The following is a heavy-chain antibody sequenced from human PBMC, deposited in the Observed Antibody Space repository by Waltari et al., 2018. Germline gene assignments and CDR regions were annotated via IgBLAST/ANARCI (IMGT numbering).Heavy chain of an antibody. D-gene: IGHD1-7*01. V-gene: IGHV1-8*03. CDR2: MNPNSGNT. Sequence: QVQLVQSGAEVKKPGASVKVSCKASGYTFTSYDINWVRQATGQGLERMGWMNPNSGNTGYAQKFQGRVTITRNTSISTAYMELSSLRSEDTAVYYCARELGLAGYYYYYMDVWGKGTTVTVSS. CDR1: GYTFTSYD. CDR3: ARELGLAGYYYYYMDV. J-gene: IGHJ6*03.